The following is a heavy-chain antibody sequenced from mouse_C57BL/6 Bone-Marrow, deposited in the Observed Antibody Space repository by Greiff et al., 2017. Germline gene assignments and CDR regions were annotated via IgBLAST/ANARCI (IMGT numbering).Heavy chain of an antibody. D-gene: IGHD2-14*01. V-gene: IGHV1-50*01. Sequence: QVQLQQPGAELVKPGASVKLSCKASGYTFTSYWMQWVKQRPGQGLEWIGEIDPSDSYTNYNQKFKGKATLTVDTSSSTAYMQLSSLTSEDSAVYYCAREGTRVPWYFDVWGTGTTVTVSS. J-gene: IGHJ1*03. CDR3: AREGTRVPWYFDV. CDR2: IDPSDSYT. CDR1: GYTFTSYW.